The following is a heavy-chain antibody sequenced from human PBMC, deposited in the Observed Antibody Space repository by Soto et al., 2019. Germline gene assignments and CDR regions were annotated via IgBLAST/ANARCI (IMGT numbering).Heavy chain of an antibody. D-gene: IGHD6-13*01. V-gene: IGHV3-30-3*01. CDR1: GFTFSSYA. Sequence: GGSLRLSCAASGFTFSSYAMHWVRQAPGKGLEWVAVISYDGSNKYYADSVKGRFTISRDNSKNTLYLQMNSLRAEDTAVYYCARDQPGSSSWYFVYWGQGTLVTVSS. CDR3: ARDQPGSSSWYFVY. J-gene: IGHJ4*02. CDR2: ISYDGSNK.